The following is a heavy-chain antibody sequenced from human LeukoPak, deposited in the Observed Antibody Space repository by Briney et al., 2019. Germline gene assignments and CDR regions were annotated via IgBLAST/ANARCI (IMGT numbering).Heavy chain of an antibody. D-gene: IGHD4-23*01. Sequence: GGSLRLSCAASGFTFSSYAMSWVRQAPGKGLEWVSAISGSGGSIYYADSVKGRFTISRDNSKNTLYLQMNSLRAEDTAVYYCAKSFPTVVRGGRYFDYWGQGTLVTVSS. CDR3: AKSFPTVVRGGRYFDY. V-gene: IGHV3-23*01. CDR2: ISGSGGSI. CDR1: GFTFSSYA. J-gene: IGHJ4*02.